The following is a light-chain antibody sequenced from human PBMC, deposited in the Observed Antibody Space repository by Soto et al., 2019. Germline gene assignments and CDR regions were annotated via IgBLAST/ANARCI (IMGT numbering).Light chain of an antibody. J-gene: IGKJ2*01. CDR1: QNIDRW. V-gene: IGKV1-5*01. CDR2: DAS. Sequence: DIQMTQSPSTLSASVGDRVTITCRASQNIDRWLAWYQQKPGKAPRLLIYDASTLESGVPSRFSGRASGTEFTLTILSLQPDDFATYYCQQYSSFYTFGRGTKLEIK. CDR3: QQYSSFYT.